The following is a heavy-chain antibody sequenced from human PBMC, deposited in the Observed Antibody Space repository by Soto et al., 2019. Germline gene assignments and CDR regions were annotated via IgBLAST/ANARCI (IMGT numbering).Heavy chain of an antibody. CDR3: AKDGWFREYYFDY. Sequence: QVQLVESGGGVVQPGRSLRLSCAASGFTFSSYGMHWVRQAPGKGLEWVAVISYDGSNIHYAVSVKGRFTISRDNSKNTLYLQMNSLRAEDTAVYYCAKDGWFREYYFDYWGQGTLVTVSS. D-gene: IGHD3-10*01. J-gene: IGHJ4*02. CDR1: GFTFSSYG. CDR2: ISYDGSNI. V-gene: IGHV3-30*18.